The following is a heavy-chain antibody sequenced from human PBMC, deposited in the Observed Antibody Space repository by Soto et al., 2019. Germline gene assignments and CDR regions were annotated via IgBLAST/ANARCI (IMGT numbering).Heavy chain of an antibody. V-gene: IGHV3-7*01. Sequence: GGSLRLSCAASGFTFSSYWMSWVRQAPGKGLEWVATIKQDGSEKYYVDSVKGRFTIYRDNAKNSLYLQMNSLRAADTAVSYCARDRNDYSNYVGFDYWGQGTLVTVSS. D-gene: IGHD4-4*01. CDR3: ARDRNDYSNYVGFDY. CDR1: GFTFSSYW. J-gene: IGHJ4*02. CDR2: IKQDGSEK.